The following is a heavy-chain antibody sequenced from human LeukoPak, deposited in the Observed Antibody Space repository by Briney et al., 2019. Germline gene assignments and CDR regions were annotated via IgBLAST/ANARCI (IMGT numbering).Heavy chain of an antibody. D-gene: IGHD3-10*01. CDR2: YASGTT. V-gene: IGHV4-4*07. CDR1: GASLTIYY. Sequence: SETLSLTCSVSGASLTIYYWNWIRQPAGKGLEWIGRYASGTTTHNPSLKSQFTMSIDTSNNQISLKLTSVTAADTAVYYCATGDHSFDNWGQGILVTVAP. J-gene: IGHJ4*02. CDR3: ATGDHSFDN.